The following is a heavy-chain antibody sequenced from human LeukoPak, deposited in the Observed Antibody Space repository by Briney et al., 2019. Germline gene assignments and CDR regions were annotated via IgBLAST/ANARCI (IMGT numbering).Heavy chain of an antibody. CDR3: ARPNIVGASQPFDY. J-gene: IGHJ4*02. D-gene: IGHD1-26*01. CDR1: GGSFSGYY. V-gene: IGHV4-34*01. Sequence: SETLSLTCAVYGGSFSGYYWSWIRQPPGKGLEWIGEINHSGSTYYNPSLKSRVTISVDASKNQFYLKLGSVTAADTAVYYCARPNIVGASQPFDYWGQGALVIVSS. CDR2: INHSGST.